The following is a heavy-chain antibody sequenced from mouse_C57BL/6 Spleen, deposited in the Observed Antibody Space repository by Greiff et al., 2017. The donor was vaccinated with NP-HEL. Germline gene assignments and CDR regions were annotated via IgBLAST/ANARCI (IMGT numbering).Heavy chain of an antibody. CDR2: INYDGSST. V-gene: IGHV5-16*01. CDR3: AREIRGYYYAMDY. CDR1: GFTFSDYY. D-gene: IGHD2-4*01. Sequence: DVHLVESEGGLVQPGSSMKLSCTASGFTFSDYYMAWVRQVPEKGLEWVANINYDGSSTYYLDSLKSRFIISRDNAKNILYLQMSSLKSEDTATYYCAREIRGYYYAMDYWGQGTSVTVSS. J-gene: IGHJ4*01.